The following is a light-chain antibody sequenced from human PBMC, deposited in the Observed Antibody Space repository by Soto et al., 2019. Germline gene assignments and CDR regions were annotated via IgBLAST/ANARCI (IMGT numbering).Light chain of an antibody. V-gene: IGLV2-14*01. CDR2: EVI. Sequence: QSALTQPASVSGSPGQSITISCTGTSSDVGGYDHVSWYQQHPGKAPKLMIYEVINRPSGVSNRFSGSKSGNTASLTISGLQAEDEADYYCNSYTTISTFWLFGGRTKLTVL. J-gene: IGLJ3*02. CDR1: SSDVGGYDH. CDR3: NSYTTISTFWL.